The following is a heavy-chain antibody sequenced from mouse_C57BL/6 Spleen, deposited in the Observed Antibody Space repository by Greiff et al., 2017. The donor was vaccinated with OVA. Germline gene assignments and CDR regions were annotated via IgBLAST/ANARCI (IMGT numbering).Heavy chain of an antibody. CDR1: GFTFSDYG. CDR3: ARTYYSNYEGAMDY. Sequence: VQLKESGGGLVKPGGSLKLSCAASGFTFSDYGMHWVRQAPEKGLEWVAYISSGSSTIYYADTVKGRFTISRDNAKNTLFLQMTSLRSEDTAMYYCARTYYSNYEGAMDYWGQGTSVTVSS. V-gene: IGHV5-17*01. J-gene: IGHJ4*01. CDR2: ISSGSSTI. D-gene: IGHD2-5*01.